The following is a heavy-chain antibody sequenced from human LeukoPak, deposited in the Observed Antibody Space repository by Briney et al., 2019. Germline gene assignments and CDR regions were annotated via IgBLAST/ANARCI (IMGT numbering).Heavy chain of an antibody. V-gene: IGHV3-30*04. CDR3: ARGAPRRLEWYYYGSGSYLDY. J-gene: IGHJ4*02. CDR1: GFTFSSYA. CDR2: ISYDGSNK. D-gene: IGHD3-10*01. Sequence: GGSLRLSCAASGFTFSSYAMHWVRQAPGKGLEWVAVISYDGSNKYYADSVKGRFTISRDNSKNTLYLQMNSLRAEDTAVYHCARGAPRRLEWYYYGSGSYLDYWGQGTLVTVSS.